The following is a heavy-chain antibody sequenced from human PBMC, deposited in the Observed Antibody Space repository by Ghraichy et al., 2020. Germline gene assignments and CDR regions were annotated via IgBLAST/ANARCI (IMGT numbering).Heavy chain of an antibody. J-gene: IGHJ4*02. CDR3: TRDRVVVPAGDFLDF. V-gene: IGHV3-7*01. D-gene: IGHD2-21*01. Sequence: GGSLRLSCAASGFIFSNYWMTWVRQAPGKGLEMVANIKKDGSEKYYIDSVKGRFTISRDNVKNSVSLQMTSLRAEDTAIVYCTRDRVVVPAGDFLDFWGQGTLVTVSS. CDR2: IKKDGSEK. CDR1: GFIFSNYW.